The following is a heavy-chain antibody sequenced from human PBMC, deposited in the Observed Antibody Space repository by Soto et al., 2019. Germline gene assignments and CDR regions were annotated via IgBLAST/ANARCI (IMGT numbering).Heavy chain of an antibody. V-gene: IGHV1-69*13. CDR3: ARDPGYCISTSCYASFQH. CDR2: IIPIFGTA. J-gene: IGHJ1*01. D-gene: IGHD2-2*01. Sequence: SVKVSCKASGGTFSSYAISWVRQAPGQGLEWMGGIIPIFGTANYAQKFQGRVTITADESTSTAYMELSSLRSEDTAVYYCARDPGYCISTSCYASFQHWGQGTLLTVSS. CDR1: GGTFSSYA.